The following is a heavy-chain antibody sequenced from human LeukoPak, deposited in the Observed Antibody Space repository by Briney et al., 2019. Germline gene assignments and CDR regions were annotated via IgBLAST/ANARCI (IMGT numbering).Heavy chain of an antibody. V-gene: IGHV1-69*13. J-gene: IGHJ4*02. CDR3: ARARYYYDSSGPFDY. CDR2: IIPIFGTA. D-gene: IGHD3-22*01. CDR1: GGTFSSYA. Sequence: SVKVSCKASGGTFSSYAISWVRQAPGQGLEWMGGIIPIFGTANYAQKFQGRVTITADESTSTAYMELSSLRSEDTAVYYCARARYYYDSSGPFDYWGQGTLVAVSS.